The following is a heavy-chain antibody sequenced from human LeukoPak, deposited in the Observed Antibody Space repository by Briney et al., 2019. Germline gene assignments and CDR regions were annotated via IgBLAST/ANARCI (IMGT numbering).Heavy chain of an antibody. J-gene: IGHJ3*02. CDR3: ARVGYCSSTSCPRAFDI. Sequence: GGSLRLSCAASGFTFSSYSMNWVRQAPGKGLEWVSYISSSSCTISYADSVKGRFTISRDNAKNSLYMQMTSLRAEDTAVYYCARVGYCSSTSCPRAFDIWGQGTMVTVSS. CDR2: ISSSSCTI. D-gene: IGHD2-2*01. CDR1: GFTFSSYS. V-gene: IGHV3-48*04.